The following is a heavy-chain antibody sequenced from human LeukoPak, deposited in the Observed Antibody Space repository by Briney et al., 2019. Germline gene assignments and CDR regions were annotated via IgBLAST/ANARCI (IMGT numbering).Heavy chain of an antibody. CDR1: GGTFSSYA. Sequence: SVKVSCKASGGTFSSYAISWVRQAPGQGLEWMGGIIPIFGTANYAQKFQGRVTITADESTSTAYMELSSLRSEDTAVYYCARDRDVVVVAATHDAFDIWGQGTMVTVPS. J-gene: IGHJ3*02. D-gene: IGHD2-15*01. V-gene: IGHV1-69*01. CDR2: IIPIFGTA. CDR3: ARDRDVVVVAATHDAFDI.